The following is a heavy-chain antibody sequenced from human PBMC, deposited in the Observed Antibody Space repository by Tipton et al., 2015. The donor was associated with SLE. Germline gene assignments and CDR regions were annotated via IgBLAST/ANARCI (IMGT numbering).Heavy chain of an antibody. CDR1: RFTFSAHA. V-gene: IGHV3-30*04. Sequence: SLRLSCAASRFTFSAHAMSWVRQAPGKGLEWVAVISYDESVRYYADSVKGRFTISRDVSKSTMYLQMNDLRVEDTAVYYCAKKYRSGWFYFDYWGQGTLVTVSS. CDR2: ISYDESVR. CDR3: AKKYRSGWFYFDY. J-gene: IGHJ4*02. D-gene: IGHD6-19*01.